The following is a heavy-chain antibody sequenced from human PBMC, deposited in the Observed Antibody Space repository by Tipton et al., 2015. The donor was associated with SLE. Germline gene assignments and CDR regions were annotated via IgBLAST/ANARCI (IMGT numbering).Heavy chain of an antibody. V-gene: IGHV4-61*08. CDR1: GGSISSGGYY. Sequence: TLSLTCTVSGGSISSGGYYWSWIRQHPGKGLEWIGYIYYSGSTNYNPSLKSRVTISVDTSKNQFSLKLSSVTAADTAVYYCARGPITMIVVPYAFDIWGQGTMVTVSS. J-gene: IGHJ3*02. D-gene: IGHD3-22*01. CDR2: IYYSGST. CDR3: ARGPITMIVVPYAFDI.